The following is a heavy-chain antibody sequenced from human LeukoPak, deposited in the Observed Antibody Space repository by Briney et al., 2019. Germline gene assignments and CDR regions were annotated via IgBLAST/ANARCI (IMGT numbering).Heavy chain of an antibody. V-gene: IGHV1-69*01. J-gene: IGHJ6*03. CDR2: IIPIFGTA. D-gene: IGHD2-2*01. CDR3: AREIGYCSSTSCLPPIWWLGHYYYYMDV. Sequence: GSSVKVSCKASGGTFSSYAISWVRQAPGQGLEWMGGIIPIFGTANYAQKFQGRVTITADESTSTAYMELSSLRSEDTAVYYCAREIGYCSSTSCLPPIWWLGHYYYYMDVWGKGTTVTVSS. CDR1: GGTFSSYA.